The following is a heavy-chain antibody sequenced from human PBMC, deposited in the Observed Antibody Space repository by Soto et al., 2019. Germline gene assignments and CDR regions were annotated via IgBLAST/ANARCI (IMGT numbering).Heavy chain of an antibody. CDR3: AKNAAPGSYYFDY. V-gene: IGHV3-23*01. Sequence: EVQLLESGGGLVQPGGSLRLSCAASGFTFSSYAMSWVRQAPGKGLEWVSAISGSGGSTYYADSVKGRFTISRDNSNYTLYLQMNSLRAEETAVYYCAKNAAPGSYYFDYWGQGTLVTVSS. CDR1: GFTFSSYA. CDR2: ISGSGGST. D-gene: IGHD1-26*01. J-gene: IGHJ4*02.